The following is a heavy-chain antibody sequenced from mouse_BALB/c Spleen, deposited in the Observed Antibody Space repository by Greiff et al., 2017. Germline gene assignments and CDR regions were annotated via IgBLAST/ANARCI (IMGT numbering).Heavy chain of an antibody. CDR1: GFTFSSYG. D-gene: IGHD2-1*01. V-gene: IGHV5-6-3*01. CDR2: INSNGGST. J-gene: IGHJ3*01. CDR3: ARVGNYVGFAY. Sequence: EVHLVESGGGLVQPGGSLKLSCAASGFTFSSYGMSWVRQTPDKRLELVATINSNGGSTYYPDSVKGRFTISRDNAKNTLYLQMSSLKSEDTAMYYCARVGNYVGFAYWGQGTLVTVSA.